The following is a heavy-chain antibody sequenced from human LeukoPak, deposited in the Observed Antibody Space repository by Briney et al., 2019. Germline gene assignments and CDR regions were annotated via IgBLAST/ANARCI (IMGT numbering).Heavy chain of an antibody. J-gene: IGHJ4*02. V-gene: IGHV4-39*07. CDR3: ARAGRYDYVWGSYRYDSYFDY. CDR1: GGSISSSNYY. Sequence: SETLSLTCTVSGGSISSSNYYWGWIRQPPGKGLEWIGNIYYSGSTFYNPSLKSRFTISVDTSKNQFSLKLSSVTAADTAVYYCARAGRYDYVWGSYRYDSYFDYWGQGTLVTVSS. D-gene: IGHD3-16*02. CDR2: IYYSGST.